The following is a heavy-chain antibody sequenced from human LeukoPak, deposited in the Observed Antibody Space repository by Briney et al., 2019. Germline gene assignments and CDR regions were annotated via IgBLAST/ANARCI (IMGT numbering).Heavy chain of an antibody. J-gene: IGHJ6*02. Sequence: GGSLRLSCAASGFTFDDYAMHWVRQAPGKGLEWVSGISWNSGSIGYADSVKGRFTISRDNAKNSLYLQMNSLRAEDTALYYCAKGIMSSGWSGDYYYGMDVWGQGTTVTVSS. D-gene: IGHD6-19*01. V-gene: IGHV3-9*01. CDR2: ISWNSGSI. CDR1: GFTFDDYA. CDR3: AKGIMSSGWSGDYYYGMDV.